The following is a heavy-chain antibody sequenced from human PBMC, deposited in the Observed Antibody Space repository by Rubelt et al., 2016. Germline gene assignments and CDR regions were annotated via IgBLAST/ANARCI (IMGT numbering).Heavy chain of an antibody. D-gene: IGHD4-17*01. CDR3: AREFYGDYYFDY. CDR2: ISGSGGST. J-gene: IGHJ4*02. Sequence: GFTFSSYAMSWVRQAPGKGLEWVSAISGSGGSTYYADSVKGRFTISRDNSKNTLYLQMNSLRAEDTAVYYCAREFYGDYYFDYWGQGTLVTVSS. CDR1: GFTFSSYA. V-gene: IGHV3-23*01.